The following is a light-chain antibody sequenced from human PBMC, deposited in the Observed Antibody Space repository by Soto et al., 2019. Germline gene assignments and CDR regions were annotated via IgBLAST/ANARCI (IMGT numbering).Light chain of an antibody. CDR2: DAS. Sequence: EIVLTQSPATLSLSPGDRATLSCRASQSVSRYLAWYQQKPGQAPRLLIYDASNRATGIPTRFSGSGSGTDFITIISRLDADYVAYYYCQQHSYWPTFGAGTKLDIK. CDR1: QSVSRY. J-gene: IGKJ3*01. V-gene: IGKV3-11*01. CDR3: QQHSYWPT.